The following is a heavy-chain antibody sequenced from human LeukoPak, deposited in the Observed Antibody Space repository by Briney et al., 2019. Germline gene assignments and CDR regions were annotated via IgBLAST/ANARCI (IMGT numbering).Heavy chain of an antibody. CDR3: AKALTSGWYLDAFNI. D-gene: IGHD6-19*01. CDR2: IRGSGGST. CDR1: GFTFSTYA. V-gene: IGHV3-23*01. Sequence: GGSLRLSCAASGFTFSTYAMSWVRQAPGKGLEWVSTIRGSGGSTYYADSVKGRFTISRDNSKNTLFLEMNSLRAEDTAVYYCAKALTSGWYLDAFNIWGQGTMVTVSS. J-gene: IGHJ3*02.